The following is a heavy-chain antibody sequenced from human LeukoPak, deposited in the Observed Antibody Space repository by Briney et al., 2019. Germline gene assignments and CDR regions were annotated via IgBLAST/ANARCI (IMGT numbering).Heavy chain of an antibody. J-gene: IGHJ3*02. CDR1: GFSFSTYW. CDR2: IKQDGREM. V-gene: IGHV3-7*01. D-gene: IGHD1-26*01. Sequence: GGSLRLSCAASGFSFSTYWMSWVRQAPGKGPEWVANIKQDGREMYYVDSVKGRFTISRDNAKNSLYLQMNSLRAEDTAVYYCARAGGSYYGIAFDIWGQGTMVTVSS. CDR3: ARAGGSYYGIAFDI.